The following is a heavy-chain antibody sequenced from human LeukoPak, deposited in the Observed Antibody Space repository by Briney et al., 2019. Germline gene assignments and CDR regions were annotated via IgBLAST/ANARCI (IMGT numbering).Heavy chain of an antibody. D-gene: IGHD3-10*01. CDR2: ISAYNGNT. J-gene: IGHJ5*02. CDR3: ARNSLYGSGNTNWSAP. Sequence: ASVKVSCKASGYTFTSYGISWVRQAPGQGLEWMGWISAYNGNTNYAQKLQGRVTMTTDTSTSTAYMELRSLRSDDTAVYYCARNSLYGSGNTNWSAPWGQGTLVTVSS. CDR1: GYTFTSYG. V-gene: IGHV1-18*04.